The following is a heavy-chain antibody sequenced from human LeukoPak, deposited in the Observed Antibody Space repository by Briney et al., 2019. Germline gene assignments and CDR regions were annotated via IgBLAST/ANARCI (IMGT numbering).Heavy chain of an antibody. J-gene: IGHJ5*02. CDR2: ISSGSTTI. CDR3: ARDVGAADWFDP. Sequence: GGSLRLSCAASGFTFSSYSMNWVRQAPGKGLEWVSYISSGSTTIYYADSVKARFTISRDNAKSSLYLQMNSLRAEDTAVYYCARDVGAADWFDPWGQGTLVTVSS. V-gene: IGHV3-48*01. D-gene: IGHD1-26*01. CDR1: GFTFSSYS.